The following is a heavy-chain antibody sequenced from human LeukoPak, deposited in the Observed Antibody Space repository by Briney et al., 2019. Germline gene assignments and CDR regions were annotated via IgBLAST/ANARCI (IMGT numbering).Heavy chain of an antibody. CDR1: GFTFSSYA. CDR3: AKGYYDYVWGSYYFDY. Sequence: PGGSLRLSCAASGFTFSSYAMSWVRQAPGKGLEWVSAISGSGGSKYYADSVKGRFTISRDNSRDTLYLQMNSLRAEDTAVYYCAKGYYDYVWGSYYFDYWGQGTLVTVSS. J-gene: IGHJ4*02. D-gene: IGHD3-16*01. CDR2: ISGSGGSK. V-gene: IGHV3-23*01.